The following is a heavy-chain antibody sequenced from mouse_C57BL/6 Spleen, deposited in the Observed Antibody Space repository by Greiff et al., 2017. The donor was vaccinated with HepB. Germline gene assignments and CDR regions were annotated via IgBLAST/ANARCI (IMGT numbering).Heavy chain of an antibody. CDR2: IDPSDSYT. Sequence: VQLQQSGAELVRPGTSVKLSCKASGYTFTSYWMHWVKQRPGQGLEWIGVIDPSDSYTNYNQKFKGKATLTVDTSSSTAYMQLSSLTSEDSAVYYCARGYDGYYPWFAYWGQGTLVTVSA. D-gene: IGHD2-3*01. V-gene: IGHV1-59*01. CDR3: ARGYDGYYPWFAY. J-gene: IGHJ3*01. CDR1: GYTFTSYW.